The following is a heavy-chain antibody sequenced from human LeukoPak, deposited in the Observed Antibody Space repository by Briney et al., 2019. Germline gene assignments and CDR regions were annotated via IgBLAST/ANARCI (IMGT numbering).Heavy chain of an antibody. CDR3: ARDRAAYYDFWSGRSDWFDP. D-gene: IGHD3-3*01. CDR1: GYTFTGYY. J-gene: IGHJ5*02. V-gene: IGHV1-2*02. CDR2: INPNSGGT. Sequence: ASVKVSCKASGYTFTGYYMHWVRQAPGQGLEWMGWINPNSGGTNYAQKFQGRVTMTRDTSISTAYMELSRLRSDDTAVYYCARDRAAYYDFWSGRSDWFDPWGQGTLVTVSS.